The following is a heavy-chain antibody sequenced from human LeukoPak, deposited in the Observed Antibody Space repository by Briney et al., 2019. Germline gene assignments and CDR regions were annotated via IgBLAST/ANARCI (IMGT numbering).Heavy chain of an antibody. CDR1: GYTFSDYD. CDR2: MNPTSGDT. CDR3: ARVVMKAFYYYYMDV. J-gene: IGHJ6*03. Sequence: ASVKVSCKASGYTFSDYDVNWVRQAPGQGLEWMGWMNPTSGDTGYAQKFQGRVTMTRSMSKNTAYMELSRLRSEGTAVYFCARVVMKAFYYYYMDVWGKGITIIISS. V-gene: IGHV1-8*01. D-gene: IGHD2-21*01.